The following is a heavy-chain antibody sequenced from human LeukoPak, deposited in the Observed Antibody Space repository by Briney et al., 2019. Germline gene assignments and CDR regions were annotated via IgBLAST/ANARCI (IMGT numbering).Heavy chain of an antibody. CDR2: INHSGST. V-gene: IGHV4-34*01. Sequence: SETLSLTCAVYGGSFSGYYWSWIRQPPGKGLEWMGEINHSGSTNYNPSLKSRVTISVDTSKNQFSLKLSSVTAADTAVYYCARGVTTRTLFDYWGQGTLVTVSS. CDR3: ARGVTTRTLFDY. CDR1: GGSFSGYY. J-gene: IGHJ4*02. D-gene: IGHD4-17*01.